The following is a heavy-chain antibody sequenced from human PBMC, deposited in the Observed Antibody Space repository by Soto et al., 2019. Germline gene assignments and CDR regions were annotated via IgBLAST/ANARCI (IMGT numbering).Heavy chain of an antibody. V-gene: IGHV6-1*01. CDR2: THYRSKWYS. Sequence: SQTLSLTCAISGDSVSSTSAAWSWIRQSPSRGLEWLGRTHYRSKWYSDYAVSVKSRITINPDTSKNQFSLQLNSVTPEDTAVYYCARGSYYSGWVWGQGTLVTVSS. J-gene: IGHJ4*02. D-gene: IGHD6-19*01. CDR3: ARGSYYSGWV. CDR1: GDSVSSTSAA.